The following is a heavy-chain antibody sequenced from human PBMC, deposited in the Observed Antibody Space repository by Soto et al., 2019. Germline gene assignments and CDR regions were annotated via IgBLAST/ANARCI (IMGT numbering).Heavy chain of an antibody. V-gene: IGHV3-49*04. CDR2: IRSKAYGGTP. Sequence: GGSLRVCCIPYILMFGDFAVNWVRHAGGKGLEWVGFIRSKAYGGTPECAAFAEGRFTISRDDSKSSAYLQMNCMKTEDTPVYYCSRSGTAVPNRYLDYWGQGAVVSDSS. CDR3: SRSGTAVPNRYLDY. J-gene: IGHJ4*01. D-gene: IGHD1-1*01. CDR1: ILMFGDFA.